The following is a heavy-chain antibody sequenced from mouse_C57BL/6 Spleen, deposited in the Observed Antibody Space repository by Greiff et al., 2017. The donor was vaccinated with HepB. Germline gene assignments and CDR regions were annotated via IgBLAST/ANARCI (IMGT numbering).Heavy chain of an antibody. D-gene: IGHD2-4*01. J-gene: IGHJ1*03. CDR1: GYTFTSYW. Sequence: VQLVESGAELVKPGASVKLSCKASGYTFTSYWMHWVKQRPGQGLEWIGMIHPNSGSTNYNEKFKSKATLTVDKSSSTAYMQLSSLTSEDSAVYYCARSRGYDYDWYFDVWGTGTTVTVSS. CDR3: ARSRGYDYDWYFDV. CDR2: IHPNSGST. V-gene: IGHV1-64*01.